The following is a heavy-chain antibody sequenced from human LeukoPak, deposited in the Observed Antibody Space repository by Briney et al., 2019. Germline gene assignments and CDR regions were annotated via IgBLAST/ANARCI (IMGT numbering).Heavy chain of an antibody. V-gene: IGHV1-2*02. CDR2: INPNSGGT. CDR1: GYTFTGYY. D-gene: IGHD3-22*01. J-gene: IGHJ4*02. CDR3: ARHPTTDGVSSGYDY. Sequence: ASVKVSCKASGYTFTGYYMHWVRQAPGQGLEWMGWINPNSGGTNYAQKFQGRVTMTRDTSISTAYMELSRLRSDDTAVYYCARHPTTDGVSSGYDYWGQGTLVTVSS.